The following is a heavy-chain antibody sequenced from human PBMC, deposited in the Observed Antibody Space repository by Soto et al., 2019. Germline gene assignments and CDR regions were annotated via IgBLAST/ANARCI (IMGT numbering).Heavy chain of an antibody. Sequence: TLPLTCTVSGCSSISGGYYWSWIRQHPGKGLEWIGYIYYSGSTYYNPSLKSRVTISVDTSKNQFSLKLSSVAAADTAVYYCARGINDFDWLSAFDIWGQGTMVTVSS. D-gene: IGHD3-9*01. CDR3: ARGINDFDWLSAFDI. J-gene: IGHJ3*02. CDR1: GCSSISGGYY. V-gene: IGHV4-31*03. CDR2: IYYSGST.